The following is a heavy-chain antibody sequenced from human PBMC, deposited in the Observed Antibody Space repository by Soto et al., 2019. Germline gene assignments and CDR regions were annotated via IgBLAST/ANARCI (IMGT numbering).Heavy chain of an antibody. D-gene: IGHD4-17*01. Sequence: GGSLRLSCAASGFTFSSYGMHWVRQAPGKGLEWVAVISYDGSNKYYADSVKGRFTISRDNSKNTLYLQMNSLRAEDTAVYYCATDFGLYGDYAHWGQGTLVTVSS. CDR1: GFTFSSYG. CDR2: ISYDGSNK. V-gene: IGHV3-30*03. J-gene: IGHJ4*02. CDR3: ATDFGLYGDYAH.